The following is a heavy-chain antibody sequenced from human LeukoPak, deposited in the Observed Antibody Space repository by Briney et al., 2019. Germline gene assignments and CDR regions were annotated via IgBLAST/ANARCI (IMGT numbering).Heavy chain of an antibody. D-gene: IGHD2-15*01. CDR2: IYYSGST. Sequence: PSETLSRTCTVSGGSISSYYWSWIRQPPGKGLEWIGYIYYSGSTNYNPSLKSRVTISVDTSKNQFSLKLSSVTAADTAVYYCARVRYCSGGSCSPFDYWGQGTLVTVSS. J-gene: IGHJ4*02. CDR1: GGSISSYY. CDR3: ARVRYCSGGSCSPFDY. V-gene: IGHV4-59*01.